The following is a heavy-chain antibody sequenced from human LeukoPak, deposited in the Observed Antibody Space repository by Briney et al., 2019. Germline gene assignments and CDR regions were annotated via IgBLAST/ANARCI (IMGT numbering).Heavy chain of an antibody. J-gene: IGHJ4*02. CDR1: GYTFTSYG. D-gene: IGHD3-3*01. CDR3: ARDIGITIFGVVQPFDN. V-gene: IGHV1-18*01. Sequence: ASVKVSCKASGYTFTSYGISWVRQAPGQGLEWMGWISAYNGNTNYAQKLQGRVTMTTDTSTSTAYMELRSLRSDDTAVYYCARDIGITIFGVVQPFDNWGQGTLVTVSS. CDR2: ISAYNGNT.